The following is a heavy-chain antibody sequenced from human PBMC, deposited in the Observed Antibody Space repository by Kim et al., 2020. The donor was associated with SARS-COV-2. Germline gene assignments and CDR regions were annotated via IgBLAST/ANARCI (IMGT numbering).Heavy chain of an antibody. Sequence: GGSLRLSCAASGLTFSSYAMSWVRQAPGKGLEWVSGISGGGGSTYYADSVKGRFTISRDNSKNTLYLQMYKLRAEDTAVYYCAKRPGPDDYDYFDYWGQGTLVTVSS. CDR1: GLTFSSYA. V-gene: IGHV3-23*01. J-gene: IGHJ4*02. CDR2: ISGGGGST. CDR3: AKRPGPDDYDYFDY. D-gene: IGHD4-17*01.